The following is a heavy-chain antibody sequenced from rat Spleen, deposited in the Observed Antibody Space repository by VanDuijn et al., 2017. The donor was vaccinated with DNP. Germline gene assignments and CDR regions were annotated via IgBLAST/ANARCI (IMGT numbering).Heavy chain of an antibody. CDR1: GFNFNDYW. Sequence: EVKLVESGGGLVQPGRSLKLSCAASGFNFNDYWMGWVRQAPGKGLEWIGEINEDSGTINYTPSLKDTFTISRDNAKNTLYLQMSKLGSEDSAIYYCSREGLRASDYWGQGVLVTVSS. J-gene: IGHJ2*01. D-gene: IGHD4-1*01. V-gene: IGHV4-2*01. CDR3: SREGLRASDY. CDR2: INEDSGTI.